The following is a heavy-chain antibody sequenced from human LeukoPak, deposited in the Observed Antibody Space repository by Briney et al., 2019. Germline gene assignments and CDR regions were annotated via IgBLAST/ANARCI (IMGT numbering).Heavy chain of an antibody. V-gene: IGHV4-4*07. CDR1: GDSMSSFY. CDR3: ARESAIRGVSHFDY. CDR2: ILPSGTS. J-gene: IGHJ4*02. D-gene: IGHD3-10*01. Sequence: PSETLSLTCTVSGDSMSSFYWNWIRQPAGKGLEWIGRILPSGTSFSIPSLRSRLTVSLDTSKNQFSLRLNSVTAADTAVYYCARESAIRGVSHFDYWGQGTLVTVSA.